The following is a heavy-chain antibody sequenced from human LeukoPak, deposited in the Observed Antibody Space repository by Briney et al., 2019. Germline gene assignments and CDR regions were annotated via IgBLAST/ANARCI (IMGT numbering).Heavy chain of an antibody. CDR1: GFTFSSYA. CDR2: IWYDGTNK. CDR3: AKDLIVEAEDRSFRGDH. Sequence: PGRSLRLSCAASGFTFSSYAMHWVRQAPGKGLEGVAVIWYDGTNKYYADSLKGRFTISRDNSKNTLYLQMNSLRVEDTAVYYCAKDLIVEAEDRSFRGDHWGQGTLVTVSS. V-gene: IGHV3-33*06. D-gene: IGHD3-22*01. J-gene: IGHJ4*02.